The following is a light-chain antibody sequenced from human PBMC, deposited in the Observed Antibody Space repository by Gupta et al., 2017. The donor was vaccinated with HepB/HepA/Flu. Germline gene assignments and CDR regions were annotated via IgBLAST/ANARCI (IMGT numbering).Light chain of an antibody. J-gene: IGKJ2*01. CDR2: AAS. CDR1: QGIGRW. CDR3: QQASSSPYT. V-gene: IGKV1-12*01. Sequence: DIQMTQSPSSVSASVGDRVTITCRASQGIGRWLAWYQQKPGKAPNLLIYAASTLLPGVPSRFSGSGSGTHFTLTISSLQPEDFATYCCQQASSSPYTFGQGTKLETK.